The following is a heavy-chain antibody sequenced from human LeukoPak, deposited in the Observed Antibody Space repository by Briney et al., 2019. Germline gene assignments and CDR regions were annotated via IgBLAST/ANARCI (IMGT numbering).Heavy chain of an antibody. CDR2: ISSTGNTI. V-gene: IGHV3-11*04. CDR1: GFTFSDYY. J-gene: IGHJ4*02. CDR3: ATSRSFDH. Sequence: KSGGSLRLSCAASGFTFSDYYINWIRRAPGKGLEWVSYISSTGNTIYYADSVKGRFTISRDNAKNSPYLQMNSLRAEDTAVYYCATSRSFDHWGQGTLVTVSS.